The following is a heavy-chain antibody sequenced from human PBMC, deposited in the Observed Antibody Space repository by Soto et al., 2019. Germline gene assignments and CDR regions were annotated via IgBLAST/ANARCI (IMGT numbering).Heavy chain of an antibody. Sequence: GASVKVSCKASGYTFTSYDINWVRHATGQGLEWMGWMNPNSGNTGYAQKFQGRVTMTRNTSISTAYMELSSLRSEDTAVYYCARGKTYYYGSGSYYVFDIWGQGTMVTVSS. CDR1: GYTFTSYD. J-gene: IGHJ3*02. V-gene: IGHV1-8*01. D-gene: IGHD3-10*01. CDR3: ARGKTYYYGSGSYYVFDI. CDR2: MNPNSGNT.